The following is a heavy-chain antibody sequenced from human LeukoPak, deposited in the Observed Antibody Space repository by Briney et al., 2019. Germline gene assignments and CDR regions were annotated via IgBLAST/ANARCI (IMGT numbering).Heavy chain of an antibody. J-gene: IGHJ4*02. V-gene: IGHV3-23*01. CDR3: AKRGVVIRVFLVGFHKEAYYFDS. CDR1: GISLSNYG. D-gene: IGHD3-10*01. Sequence: GGSLRLSCAVSGISLSNYGMSWVRQAPGKGLEWVAGLSGSGGGTNYADSVQGRFTISRDNPKNTLYLQMNSLRAEDTAVYFCAKRGVVIRVFLVGFHKEAYYFDSWGQGALVTVSS. CDR2: LSGSGGGT.